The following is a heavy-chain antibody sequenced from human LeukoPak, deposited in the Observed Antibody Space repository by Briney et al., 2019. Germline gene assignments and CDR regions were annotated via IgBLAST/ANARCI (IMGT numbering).Heavy chain of an antibody. J-gene: IGHJ4*02. CDR2: ISSSSSYI. CDR1: GFTFSSYS. CDR3: ARLAAAGTLYYFDY. V-gene: IGHV3-21*01. D-gene: IGHD6-13*01. Sequence: GGSLRLSCAASGFTFSSYSMNWVRQAPGKGLEWVSSISSSSSYIYYADSVRGRFTISRDNAKNSLYLQMNSLRAEDTAVYYCARLAAAGTLYYFDYWGQGTLVTVSS.